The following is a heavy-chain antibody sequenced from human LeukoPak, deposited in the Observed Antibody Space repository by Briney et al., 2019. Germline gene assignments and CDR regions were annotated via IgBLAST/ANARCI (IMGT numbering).Heavy chain of an antibody. D-gene: IGHD3-10*01. CDR2: INTDTRGT. Sequence: GGSLRLSCAASGFTFTDYWMHWVRQAPGKGLVWVSIINTDTRGTYYADSVKGRFSISRDNAKNSLYLQMNSLRAEDTAVYYCVRGLDYNVAWVYWGQGALVTASS. V-gene: IGHV3-74*01. J-gene: IGHJ4*02. CDR3: VRGLDYNVAWVY. CDR1: GFTFTDYW.